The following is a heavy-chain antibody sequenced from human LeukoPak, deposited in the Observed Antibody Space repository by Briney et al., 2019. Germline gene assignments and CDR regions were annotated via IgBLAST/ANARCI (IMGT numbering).Heavy chain of an antibody. CDR2: IFYSGST. Sequence: PSETLSLTCTVSGGSISTSSYYWGWVRQPPGKGLEWIGNIFYSGSTYYSPSLKSRVTISLDTSRNQFSLKLNSVTAADTAVYYCARGVTLRLDPWGQGILVTVSS. J-gene: IGHJ5*02. CDR1: GGSISTSSYY. CDR3: ARGVTLRLDP. V-gene: IGHV4-39*07. D-gene: IGHD2-21*02.